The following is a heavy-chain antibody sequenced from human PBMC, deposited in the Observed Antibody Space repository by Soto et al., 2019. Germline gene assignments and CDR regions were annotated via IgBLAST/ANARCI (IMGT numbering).Heavy chain of an antibody. Sequence: EVQLLESGGGFVQPGGSLRLSCAATGFTFSVYAMTWVRQAPGKGLEWVSAVTANGGSTYSADSVKGRFTISRDNSKKNVFLKKNSRGAKNHALFFLGDLGGGCRANYSSYYGMGVWGPGPPVTLS. J-gene: IGHJ6*02. D-gene: IGHD3-16*01. CDR1: GFTFSVYA. CDR3: GDLGGGCRANYSSYYGMGV. CDR2: VTANGGST. V-gene: IGHV3-23*01.